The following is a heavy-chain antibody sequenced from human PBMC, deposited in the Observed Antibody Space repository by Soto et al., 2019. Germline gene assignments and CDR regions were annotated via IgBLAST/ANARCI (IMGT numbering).Heavy chain of an antibody. V-gene: IGHV4-31*03. J-gene: IGHJ4*02. CDR1: GGSISSGCYY. CDR3: GRVGGGLNNYFDY. CDR2: IYYRGNT. D-gene: IGHD1-26*01. Sequence: QVQLQESGPGLVKPSQTLSLTCNVSGGSISSGCYYWSWLRQHPGKGLGWIGYIYYRGNTYYHPSPKSRVSLSLDTSKDQFALKLNSVTAASTAVYFCGRVGGGLNNYFDYWGKGTLVTVSS.